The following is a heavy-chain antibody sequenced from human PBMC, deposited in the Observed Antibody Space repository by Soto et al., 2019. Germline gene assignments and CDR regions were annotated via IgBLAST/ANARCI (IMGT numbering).Heavy chain of an antibody. CDR2: ISPTGTFM. V-gene: IGHV3-21*01. J-gene: IGHJ3*01. D-gene: IGHD2-15*01. Sequence: GSLRLSCAASGFAFSSYKMNWVRQAPGKGLEWVSSISPTGTFMKSADSLKNRFSISRDNAEKSLYLHLNSLRAEDTAVYYCARGVLDDDLPGWTGDAFDLWGQGTMVTVSS. CDR3: ARGVLDDDLPGWTGDAFDL. CDR1: GFAFSSYK.